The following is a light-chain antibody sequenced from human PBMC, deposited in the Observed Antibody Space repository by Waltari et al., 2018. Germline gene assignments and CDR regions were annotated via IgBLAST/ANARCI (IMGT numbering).Light chain of an antibody. CDR2: GAS. CDR3: QMYVKLPVT. J-gene: IGKJ1*01. V-gene: IGKV3-20*01. CDR1: QSVSGA. Sequence: EIVLTQSPATVSLSPGERATLSCRASQSVSGALAWYQQKPGQAPRLVIYGASSRASVIPERFSGSGFGTDFSRTISRLEPEDFAVYYCQMYVKLPVTFGQGTKVEIK.